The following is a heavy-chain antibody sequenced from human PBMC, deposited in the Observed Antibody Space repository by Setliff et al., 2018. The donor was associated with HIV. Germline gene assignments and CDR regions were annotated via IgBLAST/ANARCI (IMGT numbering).Heavy chain of an antibody. J-gene: IGHJ6*03. V-gene: IGHV3-48*03. CDR2: ISSSGSTI. D-gene: IGHD5-12*01. CDR3: ARAVHSGYDWNYYYMDV. Sequence: LRLSCAASGFTFSSYEMNWVRQAPGKGLEWVSYISSSGSTIYYADSVKGRFTISRDNSKNTLYLQMNSLRAEDTAVYYCARAVHSGYDWNYYYMDVWGKGTTVTVSS. CDR1: GFTFSSYE.